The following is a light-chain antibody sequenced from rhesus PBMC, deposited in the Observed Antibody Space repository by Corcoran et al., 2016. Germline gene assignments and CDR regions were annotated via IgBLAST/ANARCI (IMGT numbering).Light chain of an antibody. CDR2: GAS. V-gene: IGKV3-10*01. J-gene: IGKJ1*01. CDR3: YQPSSGWT. Sequence: QVLLTQSPATLSLSPWESATLSCRASHSVSNNLAWYHQKPGQAPRILIVGASSRALGTPARFSGSGSGTDFPLTISSLDPEDVGVYYCYQPSSGWTFGQGTKVEIK. CDR1: HSVSNN.